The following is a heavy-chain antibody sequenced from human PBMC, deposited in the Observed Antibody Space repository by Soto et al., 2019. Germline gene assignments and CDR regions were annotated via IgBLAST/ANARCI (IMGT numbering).Heavy chain of an antibody. CDR2: VYFSGNT. J-gene: IGHJ5*02. Sequence: SETLSLTCTVSGGPLSSYYWTWIRQSPGKGLEWIGYVYFSGNTNHNPSLKSRVTISIDTSKNQFSLRLASVTAADTAFYYCGSVRPSGYVLSWGQGTLVTVSS. CDR1: GGPLSSYY. CDR3: GSVRPSGYVLS. V-gene: IGHV4-59*01. D-gene: IGHD6-25*01.